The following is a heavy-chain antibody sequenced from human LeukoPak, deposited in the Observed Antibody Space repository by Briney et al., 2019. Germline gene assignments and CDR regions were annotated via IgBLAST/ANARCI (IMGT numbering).Heavy chain of an antibody. CDR2: IYDDGTT. V-gene: IGHV3-66*01. Sequence: GSLRLSCAASGFTVSSNYMNWVRQAPGKGLEWVSLIYDDGTTYYTDSVRGRFTISRDNSKNTLYLQMNSLRAEDTAVYYCATTITFGGVIARDYYYYGMDVWGQGTTVTVSS. CDR3: ATTITFGGVIARDYYYYGMDV. J-gene: IGHJ6*02. D-gene: IGHD3-16*02. CDR1: GFTVSSNY.